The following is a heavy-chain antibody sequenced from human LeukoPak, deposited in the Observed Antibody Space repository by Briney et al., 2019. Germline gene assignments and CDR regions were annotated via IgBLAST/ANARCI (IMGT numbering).Heavy chain of an antibody. CDR2: TYDSGTT. J-gene: IGHJ2*01. D-gene: IGHD4-23*01. CDR1: GGSFRSYY. Sequence: SETLSLTCSVSGGSFRSYYWTWIRQPPGKGLEWIGYTYDSGTTDYTPSLKTRVTISVDTSKKQFSLKMTSVTAADTAVYFCARGPQFTGGGPRYWYFDLWGRGTVVTVSS. V-gene: IGHV4-59*01. CDR3: ARGPQFTGGGPRYWYFDL.